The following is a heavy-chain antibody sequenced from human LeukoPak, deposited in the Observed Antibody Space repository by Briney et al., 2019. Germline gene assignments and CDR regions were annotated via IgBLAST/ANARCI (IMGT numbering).Heavy chain of an antibody. V-gene: IGHV4-59*08. CDR2: IYYSGST. CDR3: ARLFQLSDSSDS. J-gene: IGHJ4*02. CDR1: GGSISSYY. D-gene: IGHD3-22*01. Sequence: SETLSLTCTVSGGSISSYYWSWIRQPPGKGLEWIGYIYYSGSTNYNPSLKSRVTISVDTSKNQFSLKLSSVTAADMAVYYCARLFQLSDSSDSWGQGTLVTVSS.